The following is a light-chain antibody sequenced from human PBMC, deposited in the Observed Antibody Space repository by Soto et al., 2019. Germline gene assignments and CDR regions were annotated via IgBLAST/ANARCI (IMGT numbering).Light chain of an antibody. CDR2: QVS. CDR1: SSDVGGYNF. J-gene: IGLJ1*01. V-gene: IGLV2-14*01. Sequence: QSALTQPASVSGSPGQSITISCTGTSSDVGGYNFVSWYQQHPGKAPKFIIYQVSHRPSGVSSRFSGSKSGTTTSLSISGLPGEDEAGYYFTSFIRKCTYVFGTGTKVTV. CDR3: TSFIRKCTYV.